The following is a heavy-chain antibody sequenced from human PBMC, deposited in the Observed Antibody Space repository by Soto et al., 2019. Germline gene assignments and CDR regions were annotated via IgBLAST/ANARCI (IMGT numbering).Heavy chain of an antibody. CDR2: IDGDGTTT. V-gene: IGHV3-74*01. CDR3: ARRIAVAGTYVH. J-gene: IGHJ4*02. D-gene: IGHD6-19*01. Sequence: GGSLRLSCAASGFTFNSYWMHWVRQVPGKGLECVSRIDGDGTTTHYADSVKGRFTISRDNAKNTLHLQMNSLRAEDSAVYLCARRIAVAGTYVHWGQGTLVTVSS. CDR1: GFTFNSYW.